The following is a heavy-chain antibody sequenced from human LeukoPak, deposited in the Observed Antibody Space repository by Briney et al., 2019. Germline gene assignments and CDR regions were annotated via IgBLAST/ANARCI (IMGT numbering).Heavy chain of an antibody. D-gene: IGHD2-2*01. CDR2: ISYDGSNK. V-gene: IGHV3-30*04. J-gene: IGHJ6*03. CDR1: GFTFSSYA. CDR3: ARGYCSSTSCLVGSPKWYYYYYMDV. Sequence: YPGGSLRLSCAASGFTFSSYAMHWVRQAPGKGLEWVAVISYDGSNKYYADSVKGRFPISRDNSKNTLYLQMNSLRAEDTAVYYCARGYCSSTSCLVGSPKWYYYYYMDVWGKGTTVTISS.